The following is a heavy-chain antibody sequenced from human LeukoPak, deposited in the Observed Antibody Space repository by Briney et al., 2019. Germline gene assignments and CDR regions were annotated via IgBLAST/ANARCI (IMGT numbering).Heavy chain of an antibody. CDR1: GFTFNDYA. D-gene: IGHD4-17*01. CDR3: VTTSGDYILTAIYY. V-gene: IGHV3-23*01. CDR2: ISGSAGNT. J-gene: IGHJ4*02. Sequence: PGGSLRLSCVASGFTFNDYAMSWVRQAPGKGLEWVSSISGSAGNTYYADSVRGRFSISRDNSKNTLYLQMNSLRAEDTAVYFCVTTSGDYILTAIYYWGQGTLVTVSS.